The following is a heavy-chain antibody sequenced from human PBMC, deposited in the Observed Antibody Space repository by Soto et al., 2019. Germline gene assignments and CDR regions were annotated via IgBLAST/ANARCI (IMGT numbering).Heavy chain of an antibody. V-gene: IGHV3-15*01. CDR1: GFTFSNAC. D-gene: IGHD6-19*01. J-gene: IGHJ4*02. CDR3: THHSRGAGRY. Sequence: PXGSLRLSFAASGFTFSNACMSWVRQAPGKGLEWVGRIKSKTDGGTTDYAAPVKGRFTISRDDSKNTLYLQMNSLKTEDTAVYYCTHHSRGAGRYWGQGTLVTVS. CDR2: IKSKTDGGTT.